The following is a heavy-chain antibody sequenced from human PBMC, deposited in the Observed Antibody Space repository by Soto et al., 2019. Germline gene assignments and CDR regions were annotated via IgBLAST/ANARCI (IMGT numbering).Heavy chain of an antibody. CDR2: ISSSSSYI. D-gene: IGHD2-2*01. J-gene: IGHJ6*03. CDR3: AADMQSRCYYMDV. V-gene: IGHV3-21*01. CDR1: GFTFSSYS. Sequence: EVQLVESGGGLVKPGGSLRLSCAASGFTFSSYSMNWVRQAPGKGLEWVSSISSSSSYIYYADSVKGRFTISRDNAKNSLYLQMNSLRAEDTAVYYCAADMQSRCYYMDVWGKGTTVTVSS.